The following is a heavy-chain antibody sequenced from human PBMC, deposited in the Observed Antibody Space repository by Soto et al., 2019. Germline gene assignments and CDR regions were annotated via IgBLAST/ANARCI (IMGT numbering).Heavy chain of an antibody. J-gene: IGHJ6*02. CDR3: ARWPDGYYYYGMGV. CDR2: MNPNSGNT. V-gene: IGHV1-8*01. Sequence: QVQLVQSGAEVKKPGASVKVSCKASGYTFTSYDINWVRQATGQGLEWMGWMNPNSGNTGYAQKFQGRVTMTRNTLISTAYMALSSLRSENTAVYYCARWPDGYYYYGMGVWGQGTTVTVSS. CDR1: GYTFTSYD.